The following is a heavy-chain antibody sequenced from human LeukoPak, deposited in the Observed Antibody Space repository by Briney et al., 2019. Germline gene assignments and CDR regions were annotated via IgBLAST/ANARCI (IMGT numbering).Heavy chain of an antibody. CDR1: GGSISSYY. CDR3: ARDSVAVEYIDAFDI. CDR2: IYYSRST. Sequence: KPSETLSLTCTVSGGSISSYYWSWIRQPPGKGLEWIGYIYYSRSTNYNPSLKSRVTISVDTSKNQFSLKLSSVTAADTAVYYCARDSVAVEYIDAFDIWGQGTMVTVSS. D-gene: IGHD6-19*01. J-gene: IGHJ3*02. V-gene: IGHV4-59*01.